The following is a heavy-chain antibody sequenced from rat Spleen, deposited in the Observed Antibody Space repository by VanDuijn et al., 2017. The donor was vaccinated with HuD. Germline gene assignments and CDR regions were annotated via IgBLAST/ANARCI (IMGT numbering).Heavy chain of an antibody. D-gene: IGHD1-2*01. CDR2: IWGDGST. CDR3: ARDSSYIGHWSAY. Sequence: QVQLKESGPGLVQSSQTLSLICTVSGFSLISHSVHWVRQPPGKGLEWMGGIWGDGSTNYNSALKSRLSISRDTSKSQVFLKMNSLQTEDTAIYFCARDSSYIGHWSAYWGQGTLVTVSS. CDR1: GFSLISHS. J-gene: IGHJ3*01. V-gene: IGHV2-1*01.